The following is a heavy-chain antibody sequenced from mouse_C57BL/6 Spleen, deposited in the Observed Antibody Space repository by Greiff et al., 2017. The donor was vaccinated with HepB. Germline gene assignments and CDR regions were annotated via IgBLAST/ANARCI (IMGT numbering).Heavy chain of an antibody. CDR1: GFTFSSYG. V-gene: IGHV5-6*02. Sequence: DVKLVESGGDLVKPGGSLKLSCAASGFTFSSYGMSWVRQTPDKRLEWVATISSGGSYTYYPDSVKGRFTISRDNAKNTLYLQMSSLKSEDTAMYYCARHGRGGGFMDYWGQGTSVTVSS. CDR2: ISSGGSYT. J-gene: IGHJ4*01. CDR3: ARHGRGGGFMDY.